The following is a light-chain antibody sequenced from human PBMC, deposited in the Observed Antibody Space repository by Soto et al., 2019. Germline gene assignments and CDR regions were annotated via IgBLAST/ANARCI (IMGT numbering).Light chain of an antibody. CDR2: EVS. CDR3: SSYTSSSTVHVV. J-gene: IGLJ2*01. CDR1: SSDVGGYNY. V-gene: IGLV2-14*01. Sequence: QSALTQPASVSGSPGQSITISCTGTSSDVGGYNYVSWYQQHPGKAPKLMIYEVSNRPSGVSNRFSGSKSGNTASLTISGLRAEDEADYYCSSYTSSSTVHVVFGGGTKLTVL.